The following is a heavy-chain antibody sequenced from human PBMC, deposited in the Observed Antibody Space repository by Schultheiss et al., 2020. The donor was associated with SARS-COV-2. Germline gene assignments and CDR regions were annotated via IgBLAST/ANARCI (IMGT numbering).Heavy chain of an antibody. J-gene: IGHJ4*02. CDR3: TRHWEQWLYHFDY. Sequence: GGSLRLSCAASGFTFSNAWMSWVRQASGKGLEWVGRIRSKANSYATAYAASVKGRFTISRDDSKNTAYLQMNSLKTEDTAVYYCTRHWEQWLYHFDYWGQGTLVTVSS. CDR2: IRSKANSYAT. D-gene: IGHD6-19*01. V-gene: IGHV3-73*01. CDR1: GFTFSNAW.